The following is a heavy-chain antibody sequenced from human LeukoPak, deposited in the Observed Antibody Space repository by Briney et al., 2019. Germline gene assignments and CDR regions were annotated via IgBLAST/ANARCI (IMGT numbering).Heavy chain of an antibody. V-gene: IGHV4-4*02. J-gene: IGHJ4*02. CDR3: ARWSYSSGPGY. Sequence: SETLSLTCAVSGGSISSSNWWSWVRQPPGKGLEWIGEIYHSGSTYYNPSLKRRVTISVDTSKNQFSLKLSSVTAADTAVYYCARWSYSSGPGYWGQGTLVTVSS. CDR1: GGSISSSNW. CDR2: IYHSGST. D-gene: IGHD6-19*01.